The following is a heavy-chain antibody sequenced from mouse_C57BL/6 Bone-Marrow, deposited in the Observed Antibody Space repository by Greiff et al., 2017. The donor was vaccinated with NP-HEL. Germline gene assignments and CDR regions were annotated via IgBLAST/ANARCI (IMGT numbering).Heavy chain of an antibody. J-gene: IGHJ4*01. V-gene: IGHV1-26*01. Sequence: EVQLQQSGPELVKPGASVKISCKASGYTFTDYYMNWVKQSHGKSLEWIGDINPNNGGTSYTQKFKGQAPLTVDKSSSTSYMKLRSLTSEDSAVYYCARAPNYYGSSTCDMDYWGQGTSVTVSS. CDR3: ARAPNYYGSSTCDMDY. D-gene: IGHD1-1*01. CDR2: INPNNGGT. CDR1: GYTFTDYY.